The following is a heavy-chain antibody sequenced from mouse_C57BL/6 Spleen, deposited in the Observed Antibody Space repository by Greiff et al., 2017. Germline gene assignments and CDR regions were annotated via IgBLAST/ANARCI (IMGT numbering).Heavy chain of an antibody. CDR3: TRLDNWDFNY. CDR1: GYTFTSYW. CDR2: IHPSSGST. Sequence: QVQLQQSGAELVKPGASVKLSCKASGYTFTSYWMHWVKQRPGQGLEWIGMIHPSSGSTNYNEKFKSKATLTVDKSSSTAYMQLSSLPSEDSAVYCCTRLDNWDFNYWGQGTTRTVSS. J-gene: IGHJ2*01. V-gene: IGHV1-64*01. D-gene: IGHD4-1*02.